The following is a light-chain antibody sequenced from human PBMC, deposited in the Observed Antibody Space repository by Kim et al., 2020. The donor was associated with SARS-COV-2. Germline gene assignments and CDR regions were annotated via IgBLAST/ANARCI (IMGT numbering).Light chain of an antibody. CDR1: SSTIGSIYD. CDR2: GNS. CDR3: QSYDSSLSAWV. J-gene: IGLJ3*02. Sequence: QSVLTQPPSVSGAPGQRVTISCTGSSSTIGSIYDLHWYQQLPGTAPKLLIYGNSNRPSGVPDRFSGSKSGTSASLAITGLQAEDEGDYYCQSYDSSLSAWVFGGGTQLTVL. V-gene: IGLV1-40*01.